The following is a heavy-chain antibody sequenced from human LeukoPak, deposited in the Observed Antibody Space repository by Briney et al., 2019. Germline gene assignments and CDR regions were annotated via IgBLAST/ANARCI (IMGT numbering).Heavy chain of an antibody. Sequence: PSETLSLTCTVSGGSISSSSYYWGWIRQPPGKGLEWIGSIYYSGSTYYNPSLKSRVTISVDTSKNQFSLKLSSVTAADTAVFYCARARYSSSWYTYWGQGTLVTVSS. V-gene: IGHV4-39*07. J-gene: IGHJ4*02. CDR3: ARARYSSSWYTY. CDR2: IYYSGST. D-gene: IGHD6-13*01. CDR1: GGSISSSSYY.